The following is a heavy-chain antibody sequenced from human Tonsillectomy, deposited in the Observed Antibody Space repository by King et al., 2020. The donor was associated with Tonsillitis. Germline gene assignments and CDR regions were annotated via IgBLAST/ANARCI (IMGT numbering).Heavy chain of an antibody. CDR1: GFTFDDYA. CDR2: ISWNSGSI. J-gene: IGHJ3*02. D-gene: IGHD1-26*01. Sequence: VQLVESGGGLVQPGRSLRLSCAASGFTFDDYAMHWVRQAPGKGLEWVSGISWNSGSIGYADSVKGRFTISRDNAKNSLYLQMNSLRAEDTALYYCAKDLGATRPNAFDIWGHGTMVTVSS. CDR3: AKDLGATRPNAFDI. V-gene: IGHV3-9*01.